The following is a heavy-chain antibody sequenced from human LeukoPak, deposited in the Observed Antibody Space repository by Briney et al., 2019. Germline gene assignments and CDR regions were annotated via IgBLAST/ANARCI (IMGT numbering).Heavy chain of an antibody. V-gene: IGHV4-38-2*01. CDR1: GGSFSGYY. CDR3: ARGGGIAARRYFDY. J-gene: IGHJ4*02. D-gene: IGHD6-6*01. CDR2: IYHSGST. Sequence: SETLSLTCAVYGGSFSGYYWGWIRQPPGKGLEWVGSIYHSGSTYYNPSLKSRVTISVDTSKNQFSLKLSSVTAADTAVYYCARGGGIAARRYFDYWGQGTLVTVSS.